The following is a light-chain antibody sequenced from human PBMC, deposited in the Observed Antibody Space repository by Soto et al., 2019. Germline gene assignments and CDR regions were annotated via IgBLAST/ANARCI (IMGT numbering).Light chain of an antibody. J-gene: IGKJ2*01. CDR2: GPS. Sequence: EIVLTQSPGTLSLSPGERATLSCRASQSVSHSYLAWYQQKPGQAPRLLIYGPSSRATGVPDRFSGSGSGTNFHLTISRLEPEDFAVYYCQRFGISPMNTFGQGTKLEIK. CDR1: QSVSHSY. CDR3: QRFGISPMNT. V-gene: IGKV3-20*01.